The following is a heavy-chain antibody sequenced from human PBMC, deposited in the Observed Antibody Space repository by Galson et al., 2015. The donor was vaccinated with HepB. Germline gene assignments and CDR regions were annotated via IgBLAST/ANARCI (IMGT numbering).Heavy chain of an antibody. Sequence: SLRLSCAASGFTFSSYGMHWVRQAPGKGLEWVAVISYDGSNKYYADSVKGRFTISRDNSKNTLYLQMNSLRAEDTAVYYCAKASYYYDSSGYYYYYYGMDVWGQGTTVTVSS. CDR3: AKASYYYDSSGYYYYYYGMDV. D-gene: IGHD3-22*01. J-gene: IGHJ6*02. CDR1: GFTFSSYG. CDR2: ISYDGSNK. V-gene: IGHV3-30*18.